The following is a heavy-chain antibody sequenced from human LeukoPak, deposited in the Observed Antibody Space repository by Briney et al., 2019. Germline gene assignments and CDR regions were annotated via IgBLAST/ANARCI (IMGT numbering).Heavy chain of an antibody. J-gene: IGHJ4*02. Sequence: GGSLRLSCAASGFSSSSYGMSWVRQAPGKGLEWVSSISASGGSTYYADSVKGHFTISRDNSKNTLYLQMNSLRAEDTAVYYCAKEGDYCSSTICYADYWGQGTLVTVSS. D-gene: IGHD2-2*01. CDR1: GFSSSSYG. CDR2: ISASGGST. V-gene: IGHV3-23*01. CDR3: AKEGDYCSSTICYADY.